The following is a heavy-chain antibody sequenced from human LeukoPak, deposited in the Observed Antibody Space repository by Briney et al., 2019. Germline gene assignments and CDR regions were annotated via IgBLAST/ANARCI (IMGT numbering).Heavy chain of an antibody. CDR3: AKDMGWELLGSFDY. Sequence: PGRSLRLSCAASGFTFDDYAMHWVRQAPGKGLEWVSGISWNSGSIGYADSVKGRFTISRDNAKNSLYLQMNSLRAEDTALYHCAKDMGWELLGSFDYWGQGTLVTVSS. D-gene: IGHD1-26*01. CDR1: GFTFDDYA. V-gene: IGHV3-9*01. CDR2: ISWNSGSI. J-gene: IGHJ4*02.